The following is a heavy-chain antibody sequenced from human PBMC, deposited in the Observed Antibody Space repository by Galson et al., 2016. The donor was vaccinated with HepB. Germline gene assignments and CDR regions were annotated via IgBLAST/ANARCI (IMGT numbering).Heavy chain of an antibody. CDR3: ARGYGSDPPDY. V-gene: IGHV3-20*04. D-gene: IGHD3-10*01. J-gene: IGHJ4*02. CDR2: TTWSGGRK. CDR1: GFTFDDYG. Sequence: SLRLSCAASGFTFDDYGMSWVRQAPGKGLEWVSGTTWSGGRKGYADSVKGRFTISRGNAKNSLYLQMNSLRAEDTALYYCARGYGSDPPDYWGQGTLVTVSS.